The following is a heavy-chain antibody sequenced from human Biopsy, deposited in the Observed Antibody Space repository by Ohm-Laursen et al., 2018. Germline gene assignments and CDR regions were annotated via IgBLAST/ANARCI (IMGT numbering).Heavy chain of an antibody. J-gene: IGHJ4*02. CDR2: IYDRGSTA. D-gene: IGHD6-19*01. V-gene: IGHV4-61*01. CDR1: GDSVSSDSFY. CDR3: ARGRRTSGWPYFDN. Sequence: GTLSLTCTVSGDSVSSDSFYWTWIRQPPGQGLEYIGYIYDRGSTANYNPSLESRVTMSVDMPKNQFSLKLSSVTAADTAIYYCARGRRTSGWPYFDNWGQGALVIVSP.